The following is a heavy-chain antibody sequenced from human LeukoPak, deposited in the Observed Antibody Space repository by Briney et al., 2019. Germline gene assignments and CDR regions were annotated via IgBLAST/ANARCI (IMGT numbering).Heavy chain of an antibody. D-gene: IGHD3-10*01. CDR3: VRLFVQEPSGWFDP. CDR2: MNPNSGNT. J-gene: IGHJ5*02. V-gene: IGHV1-8*01. Sequence: ASVKVSCKTSGYSFSSYEINWVRQPPGQGLEWMGWMNPNSGNTAYAQKFQGRITMTRDASIRTAYMELNNLRSEDTAVYYCVRLFVQEPSGWFDPWGQGTLVTVS. CDR1: GYSFSSYE.